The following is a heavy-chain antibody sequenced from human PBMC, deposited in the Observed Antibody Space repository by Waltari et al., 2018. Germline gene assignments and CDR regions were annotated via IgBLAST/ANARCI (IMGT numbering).Heavy chain of an antibody. CDR2: ISSSSAGT. CDR1: GFSFDTHA. Sequence: EVQLLESGGGLVPTGGSLRLSCAASGFSFDTHAMTWVRQAPGQGLKWVSTISSSSAGTYYADSVKGRFTISRDNSKSAFYLQMDGLTVEDTAVYFCARGGFGTTYIFDHWGQGVLVTVSS. CDR3: ARGGFGTTYIFDH. D-gene: IGHD3-10*01. V-gene: IGHV3-23*01. J-gene: IGHJ4*02.